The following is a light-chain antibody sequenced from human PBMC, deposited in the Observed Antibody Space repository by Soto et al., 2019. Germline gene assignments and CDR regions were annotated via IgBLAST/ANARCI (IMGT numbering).Light chain of an antibody. V-gene: IGLV2-14*01. CDR1: SSDVGGYNY. CDR3: PSYTSRSTLG. J-gene: IGLJ2*01. CDR2: EVT. Sequence: QSALTQPASVSGSPGQSITISCTGTSSDVGGYNYVSWYQQHPGKAPKLMIYEVTNRPSRVSNRFSGSKSGNTASLSISGLQGEGGGDYYCPSYTSRSTLGFGGGTKLTLL.